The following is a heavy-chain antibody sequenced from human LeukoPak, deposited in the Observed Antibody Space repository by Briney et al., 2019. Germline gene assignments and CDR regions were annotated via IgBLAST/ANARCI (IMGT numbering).Heavy chain of an antibody. Sequence: RGSLKISREGSGYNLLDYWIAWGRQMPGKDLEWMGVVYPGGSETRYSPSFQGQITISADKSINTAYLQWSSLEASDTAMYYCARQKIEESAESPKTSGMRVFEYWGQGTLVTVSS. J-gene: IGHJ4*02. V-gene: IGHV5-51*01. CDR1: GYNLLDYW. CDR2: VYPGGSET. D-gene: IGHD2-2*01. CDR3: ARQKIEESAESPKTSGMRVFEY.